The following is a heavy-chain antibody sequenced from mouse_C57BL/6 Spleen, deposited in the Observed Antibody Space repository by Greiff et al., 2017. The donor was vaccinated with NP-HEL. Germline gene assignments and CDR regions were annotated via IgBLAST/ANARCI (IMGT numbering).Heavy chain of an antibody. CDR1: GYAFTNYL. Sequence: QVQLQQSGAELVRPGTSVKVSCKASGYAFTNYLIEWVKQRPGQGLEWIGVINPGSGGTNYNEKFKGKATLTADKSSSTAYMQLSSLTSEDSAVYFCARYGIEPPGFAYWGQGTLVTGSA. CDR3: ARYGIEPPGFAY. J-gene: IGHJ3*01. CDR2: INPGSGGT. D-gene: IGHD1-1*01. V-gene: IGHV1-54*01.